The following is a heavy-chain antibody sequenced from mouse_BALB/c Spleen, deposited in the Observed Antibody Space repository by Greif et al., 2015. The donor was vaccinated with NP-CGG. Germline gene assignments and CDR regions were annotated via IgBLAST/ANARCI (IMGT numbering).Heavy chain of an antibody. CDR1: GYAFSSYW. CDR2: IYPGDGDT. D-gene: IGHD2-4*01. CDR3: ARYDYDYYAMDY. V-gene: IGHV1-80*01. J-gene: IGHJ4*01. Sequence: SGAELVRPGSSVKISCKASGYAFSSYWMNWVKQRPGQGLEWIGQIYPGDGDTNYNGKFKDKATLTADKSSSTAYMQLSSLTSEDSAVYFCARYDYDYYAMDYWGQGTSVTVSS.